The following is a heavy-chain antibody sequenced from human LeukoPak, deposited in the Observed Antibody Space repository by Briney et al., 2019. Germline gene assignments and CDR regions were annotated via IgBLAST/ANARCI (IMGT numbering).Heavy chain of an antibody. J-gene: IGHJ3*02. CDR2: INHSGST. CDR3: ARFPCSGDSCYSGIRAFDI. CDR1: GGSFSGYY. V-gene: IGHV4-34*01. D-gene: IGHD2-15*01. Sequence: SETLSLTCAVYGGSFSGYYWSWIRQPPGKGLEWIGEINHSGSTNYNPSLKSRVTISVDTSKNQFSLKLSSVTAADTAVYYCARFPCSGDSCYSGIRAFDIWGQGTTVIVSS.